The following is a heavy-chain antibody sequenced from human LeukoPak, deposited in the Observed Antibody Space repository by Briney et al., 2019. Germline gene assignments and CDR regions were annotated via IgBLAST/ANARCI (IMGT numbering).Heavy chain of an antibody. Sequence: ASVKVSCKASGYTFTSYYMHWVRQAPGQGLEWMGIINPSGGSTSYAQKFQGRVTMTRDTSTSTVYMEPSSLRSEDTAVYYCARVSKTYGSGSYYIGYWGQGTLVTVSS. CDR1: GYTFTSYY. CDR3: ARVSKTYGSGSYYIGY. J-gene: IGHJ4*02. CDR2: INPSGGST. D-gene: IGHD3-10*01. V-gene: IGHV1-46*03.